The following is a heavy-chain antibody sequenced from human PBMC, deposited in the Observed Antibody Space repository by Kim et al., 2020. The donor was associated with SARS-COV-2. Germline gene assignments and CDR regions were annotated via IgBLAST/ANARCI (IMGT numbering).Heavy chain of an antibody. V-gene: IGHV4-39*01. CDR3: ARSSSITMIVVVITTNAFDI. CDR1: GGSISSSSYY. D-gene: IGHD3-22*01. Sequence: SETLSLTCTVSGGSISSSSYYWGWIRQPPGKGLEWIGSIYYSGSTYYNPSLKSRVTISVDTSKNQFSLKLSSVTAADTAVYYCARSSSITMIVVVITTNAFDIWGQGTMVTVSS. J-gene: IGHJ3*02. CDR2: IYYSGST.